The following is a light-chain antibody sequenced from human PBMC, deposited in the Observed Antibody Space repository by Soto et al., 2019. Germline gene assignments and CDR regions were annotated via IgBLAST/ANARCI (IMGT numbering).Light chain of an antibody. CDR2: ESS. CDR3: QQYGSSRWT. CDR1: QSVDNY. J-gene: IGKJ1*01. V-gene: IGKV3-11*01. Sequence: EIVLTQSPATLSLSPGERATLSCRASQSVDNYLDWYQQKPGQAPRLLIYESSNRATGIPARFSGSGSGTDFILTISSLEPEDFAVYYCQQYGSSRWTFGQGTKVDIK.